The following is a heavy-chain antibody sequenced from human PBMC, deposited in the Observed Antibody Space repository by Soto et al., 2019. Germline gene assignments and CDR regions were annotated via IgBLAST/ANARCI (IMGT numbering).Heavy chain of an antibody. J-gene: IGHJ4*02. CDR2: INPNSGGK. CDR1: GYTFTGYY. D-gene: IGHD4-17*01. V-gene: IGHV1-2*04. CDR3: AREVPPYGDYTIPNPEFDY. Sequence: ASVKVSCKASGYTFTGYYMHWVRQAPGQGLEWMGWINPNSGGKNYAQKFQGWVTMTRDTSISTAYMELSRLRSDDTAVYYCAREVPPYGDYTIPNPEFDYWGQGTLVTSPQ.